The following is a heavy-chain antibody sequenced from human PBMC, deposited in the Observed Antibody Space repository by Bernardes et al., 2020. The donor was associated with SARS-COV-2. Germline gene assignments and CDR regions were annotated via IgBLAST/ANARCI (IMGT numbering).Heavy chain of an antibody. V-gene: IGHV3-9*01. J-gene: IGHJ2*01. CDR1: GFTFDDYA. CDR3: AKDLPGGYDSTGGYFDL. Sequence: GGSLRLSCAASGFTFDDYAMHWVRQAPGKGLEWVSGISWNSGSIGYADSVKGRFTISRDNAKNSLYLQMNSLRAEDTALYYCAKDLPGGYDSTGGYFDLWGRGTLVTVSS. CDR2: ISWNSGSI. D-gene: IGHD3-22*01.